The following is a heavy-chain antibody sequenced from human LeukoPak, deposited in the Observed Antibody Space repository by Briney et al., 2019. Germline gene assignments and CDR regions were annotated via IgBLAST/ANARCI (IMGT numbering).Heavy chain of an antibody. V-gene: IGHV1-24*01. CDR3: ATAMELRGLSDYYYYYMDV. J-gene: IGHJ6*03. CDR1: GYTLTELS. CDR2: FDPEDGET. D-gene: IGHD1-7*01. Sequence: ASVKVSCKVSGYTLTELSMHWVRQAPGKGLEWMGGFDPEDGETIYAQKFQGRVTMTEDTSTDTAYMELSSLRSEDTAVYYCATAMELRGLSDYYYYYMDVWGKGTTVTVSS.